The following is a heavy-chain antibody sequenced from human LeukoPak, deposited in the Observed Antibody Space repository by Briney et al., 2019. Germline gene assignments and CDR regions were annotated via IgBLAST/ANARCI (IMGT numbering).Heavy chain of an antibody. Sequence: ASVKVSCKASGYTFTSYGISWVRQAPGQGLEWMGWISAYNGNTNYAQKLQGRVTLTTDTSTNTVYMDLRSLTSDDTALYFCARGFDYWGQGTLVTVSS. V-gene: IGHV1-18*01. CDR3: ARGFDY. CDR1: GYTFTSYG. J-gene: IGHJ4*02. CDR2: ISAYNGNT.